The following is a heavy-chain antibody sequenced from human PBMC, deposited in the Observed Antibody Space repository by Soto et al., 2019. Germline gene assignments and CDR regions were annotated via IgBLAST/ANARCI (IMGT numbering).Heavy chain of an antibody. CDR3: ARATNYWVGPPPTGWFDP. CDR2: IYYTGST. Sequence: PSETLSLTCTVSGGSINSGAEYWSWIRQRPGEGLEWIGHIYYTGSTYYNPSLESRVIMSVDTSKKQFSLKLNSVTVADTAIYYCARATNYWVGPPPTGWFDPWGQGLRVTVSS. D-gene: IGHD2-15*01. CDR1: GGSINSGAEY. J-gene: IGHJ5*02. V-gene: IGHV4-31*03.